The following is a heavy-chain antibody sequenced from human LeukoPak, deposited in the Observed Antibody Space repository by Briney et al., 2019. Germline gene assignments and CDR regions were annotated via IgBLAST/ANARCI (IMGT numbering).Heavy chain of an antibody. CDR1: GFTFSRYG. Sequence: GGSLRLSCAASGFTFSRYGVNWVRQAPGKGLEWVSAISGSGGSTYYADSVKGRFTISRDNSKNTLYLQMNSLRAEDTAVYHCAKEIYYDSTGPQYWGQGTLVTVSS. CDR2: ISGSGGST. CDR3: AKEIYYDSTGPQY. D-gene: IGHD3-22*01. J-gene: IGHJ4*02. V-gene: IGHV3-23*01.